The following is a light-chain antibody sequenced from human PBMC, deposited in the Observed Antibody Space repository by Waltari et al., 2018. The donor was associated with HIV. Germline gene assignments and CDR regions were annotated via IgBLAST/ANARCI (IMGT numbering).Light chain of an antibody. CDR2: AVS. Sequence: QSALTQPPSASGSPGQSVTISCAGTSSDIGLYNFVSWYQHHPGKAPKLMSSAVSRRPAGFPDRFSGSKAGNTASLTVSGLQADDEATYYCFSYAGNNFLLFGGGTKLTVL. V-gene: IGLV2-8*01. CDR1: SSDIGLYNF. J-gene: IGLJ2*01. CDR3: FSYAGNNFLL.